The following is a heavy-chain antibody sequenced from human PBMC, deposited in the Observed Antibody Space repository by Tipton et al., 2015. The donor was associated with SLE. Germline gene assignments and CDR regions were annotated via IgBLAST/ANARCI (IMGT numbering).Heavy chain of an antibody. V-gene: IGHV4-59*01. D-gene: IGHD2-21*02. J-gene: IGHJ3*02. CDR2: IYHLGST. Sequence: TLSLTCTVSGVSIPNYYWSWIRQPPGKGLEWIGAIYHLGSTNYNPSLKRRVTISVGTSKNQFSLNLTSVTAADTAVYFCARGGDSGDFDIWGRGTMVTVSS. CDR3: ARGGDSGDFDI. CDR1: GVSIPNYY.